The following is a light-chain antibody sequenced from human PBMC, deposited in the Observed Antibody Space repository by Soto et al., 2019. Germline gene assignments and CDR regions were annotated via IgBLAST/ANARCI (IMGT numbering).Light chain of an antibody. CDR1: QSISSW. Sequence: DIQMTQSPSTLSASVGDRVTITCRASQSISSWLAWYQQKPGKAPKLLIYDASSLGSGVPSRFSGSGSGTEFTLTIISLQPDDFATYYCQQYNSYLWPFGQGTKVEIK. CDR3: QQYNSYLWP. J-gene: IGKJ1*01. CDR2: DAS. V-gene: IGKV1-5*01.